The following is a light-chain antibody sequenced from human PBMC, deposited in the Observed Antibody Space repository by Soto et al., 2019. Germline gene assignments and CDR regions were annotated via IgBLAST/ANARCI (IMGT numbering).Light chain of an antibody. CDR3: QQFNSYPIT. Sequence: DIQMTQCPSSLSASVGDRVTICCRASQSISSNLNWYLQKPGKGPNILIFAASSLQSGVPSRFSGSGAGTECTRTISSLQPEDFETDYCQQFNSYPITFGQGTRLEIK. V-gene: IGKV1-17*01. J-gene: IGKJ5*01. CDR1: QSISSN. CDR2: AAS.